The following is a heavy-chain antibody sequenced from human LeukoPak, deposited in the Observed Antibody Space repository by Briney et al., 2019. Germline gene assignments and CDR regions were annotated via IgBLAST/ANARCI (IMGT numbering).Heavy chain of an antibody. CDR3: ARVAPYCGGDCYVDY. CDR2: MNPNSGNT. V-gene: IGHV1-8*01. CDR1: GYTFASYD. J-gene: IGHJ4*02. Sequence: GASVKVSCKASGYTFASYDINWVRQATGQGLEWMGWMNPNSGNTGYAQKFQGRVTMTRNTSISTAYMELSSLRSEDTAVYYCARVAPYCGGDCYVDYWGQGTLVTVSS. D-gene: IGHD2-21*02.